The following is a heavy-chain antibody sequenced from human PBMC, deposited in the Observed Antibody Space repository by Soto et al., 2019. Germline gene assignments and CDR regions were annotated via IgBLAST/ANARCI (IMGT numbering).Heavy chain of an antibody. D-gene: IGHD6-13*01. V-gene: IGHV3-30-3*01. CDR3: AREYSSSWYYYGMDV. Sequence: QVQLVESGGGVVQPGRSLRLSCAASGFTFSSYAMHWVRQAPGKGLEWVAVISYDGSNKYYADSVKGRFTISRDNSKNTPYLQMNSLRTEDTAVYYCAREYSSSWYYYGMDVWGQGTTVTVSS. J-gene: IGHJ6*02. CDR2: ISYDGSNK. CDR1: GFTFSSYA.